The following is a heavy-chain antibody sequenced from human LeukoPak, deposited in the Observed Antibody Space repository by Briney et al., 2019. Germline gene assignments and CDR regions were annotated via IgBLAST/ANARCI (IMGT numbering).Heavy chain of an antibody. CDR1: GFTVSSSD. CDR2: VSGSGGNT. J-gene: IGHJ4*02. D-gene: IGHD4-11*01. CDR3: ARDQYCANSHYFFVF. Sequence: GGSLRLFYWASGFTVSSSDKRRERQAPGKGLDWVSGVSGSGGNTYYADSVRGRFTISRDNSKNTLYLQMNRLRAEDTAVYYCARDQYCANSHYFFVFWGQGTLVTVSS. V-gene: IGHV3-23*01.